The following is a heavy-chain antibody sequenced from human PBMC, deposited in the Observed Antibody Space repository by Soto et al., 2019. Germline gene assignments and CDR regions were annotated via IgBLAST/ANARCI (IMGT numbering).Heavy chain of an antibody. J-gene: IGHJ3*02. CDR1: GGTFSNYT. D-gene: IGHD1-26*01. CDR3: ARGERANDAFDI. CDR2: IIPILGIA. Sequence: QVQLVQSGAEVKKPGSSVKVSCKASGGTFSNYTISWVRQAPGQGLEWMGRIIPILGIANYAQKFQGRVTITADKSTSTAYMELSSLRSEDTAVYYCARGERANDAFDIWGQGTMVTVSS. V-gene: IGHV1-69*02.